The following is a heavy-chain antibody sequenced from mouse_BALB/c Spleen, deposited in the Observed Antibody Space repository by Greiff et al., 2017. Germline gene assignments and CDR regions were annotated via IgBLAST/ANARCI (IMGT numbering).Heavy chain of an antibody. Sequence: QVQLQQPGAELVMPGASVKMSCKASGYTFTDYWMHWVKQRPGQGLEWIGAIDTSDSYTSYNQKFKGKATLTVDESSSTAYMQLSSLTSEDSAVYYCARGTYYGNYEAMDYWGQGTSVTVSS. J-gene: IGHJ4*01. V-gene: IGHV1-69*01. CDR1: GYTFTDYW. D-gene: IGHD2-10*01. CDR3: ARGTYYGNYEAMDY. CDR2: IDTSDSYT.